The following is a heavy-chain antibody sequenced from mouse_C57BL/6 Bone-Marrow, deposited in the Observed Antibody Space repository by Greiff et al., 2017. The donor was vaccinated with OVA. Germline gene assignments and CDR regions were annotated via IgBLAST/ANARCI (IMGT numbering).Heavy chain of an antibody. J-gene: IGHJ4*01. CDR2: ISNGGGST. Sequence: EVKLMESGGGLVQPGGSLKLSCAASGFTFSDYYMYWVRQTPEKRLEWVAYISNGGGSTYYPDTVKGRFTISRDNAKNTLYLQMSRLKSEDTAMYYCARHHYYAMDYWGQGTSVTVSS. CDR3: ARHHYYAMDY. CDR1: GFTFSDYY. V-gene: IGHV5-12*01.